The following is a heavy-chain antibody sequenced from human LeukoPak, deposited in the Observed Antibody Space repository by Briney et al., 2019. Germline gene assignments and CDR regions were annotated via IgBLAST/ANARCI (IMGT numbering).Heavy chain of an antibody. V-gene: IGHV1-18*01. J-gene: IGHJ3*02. CDR3: ATPYSSSWYGGSDAFDI. D-gene: IGHD6-13*01. CDR1: GYTFTSYG. CDR2: ISAYNGNT. Sequence: ASVKVSCKASGYTFTSYGISWVRQAPGQGLEWMGWISAYNGNTNYAQRLQGRVTMTTDTSTSTAYMELRSLRSDDTAVYYCATPYSSSWYGGSDAFDIWGQGTMVTVSS.